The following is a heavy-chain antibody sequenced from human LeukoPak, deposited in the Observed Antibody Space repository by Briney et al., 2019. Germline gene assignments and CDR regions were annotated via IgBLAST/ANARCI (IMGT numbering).Heavy chain of an antibody. D-gene: IGHD3-10*01. V-gene: IGHV4-34*01. CDR3: ARAPRITMVREAPKRAFDI. CDR2: INHSGST. CDR1: GGSFSGYY. J-gene: IGHJ3*02. Sequence: PSETLSLTCAVYGGSFSGYYWSWIRQPPGKGLEWIGEINHSGSTNYNPSLESRVTISVDTSKNQFSLKLSSVTAADTAVYYCARAPRITMVREAPKRAFDIWGQGTMVTVSS.